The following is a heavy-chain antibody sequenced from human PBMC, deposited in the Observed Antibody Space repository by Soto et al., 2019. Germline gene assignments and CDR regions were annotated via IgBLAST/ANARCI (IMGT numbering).Heavy chain of an antibody. CDR2: ISSTSTNI. V-gene: IGHV3-21*01. J-gene: IGHJ3*01. CDR1: GFTFSRSI. D-gene: IGHD2-21*01. Sequence: GGSLRLSCAASGFTFSRSIMHWVRQAPGKGLEWIATISSTSTNIYYADSVKGRFIISRDNPKNSLYLQMNSLRAEDMAVYFCARGIASSSLVTFDVWGQGTMVTVSS. CDR3: ARGIASSSLVTFDV.